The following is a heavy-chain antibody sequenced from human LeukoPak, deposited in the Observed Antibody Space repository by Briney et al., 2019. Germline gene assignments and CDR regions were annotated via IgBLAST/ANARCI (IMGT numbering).Heavy chain of an antibody. CDR1: GGSISSDNW. D-gene: IGHD2-2*01. Sequence: SETLSLTCAVSGGSISSDNWWSWVRQPPGKGLEWIGEIYHSGSTNYNPSLKSRVTISVDKSKNQFSLKLSSVTAADTAVYYCARDGPGYCSSTSCPPGDAFDIWGQGTMVTVSS. CDR2: IYHSGST. J-gene: IGHJ3*02. V-gene: IGHV4-4*02. CDR3: ARDGPGYCSSTSCPPGDAFDI.